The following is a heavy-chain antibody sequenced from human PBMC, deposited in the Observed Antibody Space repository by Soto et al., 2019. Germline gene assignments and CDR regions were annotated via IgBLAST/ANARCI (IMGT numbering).Heavy chain of an antibody. V-gene: IGHV4-61*01. J-gene: IGHJ5*02. Sequence: SETLSLTCTVSGGSVSSGSYYWSWIRQPPGKGLEWIGYIYHSGSTNYNPSLKSRVTISVDTSKNQFSLKLRSATAADTAVYYCERGVVVVPAAITPGWFDPWGQGTRVTVS. CDR1: GGSVSSGSYY. D-gene: IGHD2-2*02. CDR3: ERGVVVVPAAITPGWFDP. CDR2: IYHSGST.